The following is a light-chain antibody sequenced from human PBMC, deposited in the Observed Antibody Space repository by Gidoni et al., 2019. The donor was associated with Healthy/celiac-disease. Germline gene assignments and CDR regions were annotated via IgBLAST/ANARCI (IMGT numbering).Light chain of an antibody. V-gene: IGKV3-11*01. CDR1: QTVSSY. CDR3: QQRSNWPLYT. J-gene: IGKJ2*01. CDR2: DAS. Sequence: EIVLTQSPATLSLSHGERATLSCRASQTVSSYLAWYQQKPGQAPRLLIYDASNRATGIPARFSGSGSGTDFTLTISSLEPEDFAVYYCQQRSNWPLYTFGQGTKLEIK.